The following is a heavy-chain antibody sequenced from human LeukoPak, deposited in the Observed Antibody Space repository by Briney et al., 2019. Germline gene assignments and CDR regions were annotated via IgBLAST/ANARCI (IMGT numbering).Heavy chain of an antibody. J-gene: IGHJ4*02. CDR1: GFTFSSYW. D-gene: IGHD2/OR15-2a*01. Sequence: GGSLRLSCAASGFTFSSYWMHWVRHAPGKGLVWVSRINSDGSSTSYADSVKGRFTISRDNAKNSLYLQMNSLRAEDTAVYYCARARVSRGYYFDYWGQGTLVTVSS. CDR2: INSDGSST. CDR3: ARARVSRGYYFDY. V-gene: IGHV3-74*01.